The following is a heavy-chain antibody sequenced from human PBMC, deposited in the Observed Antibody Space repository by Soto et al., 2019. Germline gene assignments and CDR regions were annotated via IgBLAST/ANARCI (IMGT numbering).Heavy chain of an antibody. CDR2: VYYSGST. D-gene: IGHD1-1*01. Sequence: QVQLQESGPGLVKPSETLSLTCTVSGDSISSHYWNWIRQPPGRGLEWIGNVYYSGSTIYNPSLESRVTISVDRSNNQFSLKLRFVTAADAAVYYCARVRTVFDYWGQGILVTVSS. J-gene: IGHJ4*02. CDR1: GDSISSHY. CDR3: ARVRTVFDY. V-gene: IGHV4-59*11.